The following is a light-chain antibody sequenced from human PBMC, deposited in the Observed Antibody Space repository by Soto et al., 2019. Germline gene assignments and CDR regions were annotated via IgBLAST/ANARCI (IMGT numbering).Light chain of an antibody. CDR1: ALPKQY. V-gene: IGLV3-25*03. Sequence: SYELTQPPSVSVSPGQTARITCSGDALPKQYAYWYQQKPGQAPVLVIYKDSERPSGIPERFSGSSSGTTVTLTISAVQAEDEADYYCQSADSSVTYVVFGGGTKVTVL. J-gene: IGLJ2*01. CDR3: QSADSSVTYVV. CDR2: KDS.